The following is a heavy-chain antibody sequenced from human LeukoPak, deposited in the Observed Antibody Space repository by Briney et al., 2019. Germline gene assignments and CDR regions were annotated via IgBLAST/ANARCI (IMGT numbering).Heavy chain of an antibody. J-gene: IGHJ4*02. V-gene: IGHV3-21*01. CDR3: ARARVDYLTDY. CDR1: GFTFSSFN. D-gene: IGHD2/OR15-2a*01. CDR2: ISSISYYL. Sequence: GGSLRLSCAASGFTFSSFNMNWVRQAPGKGLEWVSSISSISYYLFHAASVKGRFTISRDNAKNSLFLHMNSLRVDHTAIYFCARARVDYLTDYWGQGTLVTVSS.